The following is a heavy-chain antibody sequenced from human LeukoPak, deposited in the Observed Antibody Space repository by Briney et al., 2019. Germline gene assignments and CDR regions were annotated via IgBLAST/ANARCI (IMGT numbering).Heavy chain of an antibody. CDR2: ISYDGSNK. V-gene: IGHV3-30-3*01. CDR3: ARVEEVVINPPGTGNGMDV. CDR1: GFTFSSYA. J-gene: IGHJ6*02. D-gene: IGHD3-22*01. Sequence: PGRSLRLSCAASGFTFSSYAMHWVRQAPGKGLEWVAVISYDGSNKYYADSVKGRFTISRDNSKNTLYLQMNSLRAEDTAVYYCARVEEVVINPPGTGNGMDVWGQGTTVTVSS.